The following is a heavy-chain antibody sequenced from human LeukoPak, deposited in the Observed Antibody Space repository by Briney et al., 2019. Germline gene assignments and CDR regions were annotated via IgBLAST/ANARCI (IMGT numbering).Heavy chain of an antibody. Sequence: GGSLRLSCAASGLTFSSYWMSWVRQAPGKGLEWVGNIKQDGSEKYYVDSVKGRFTISRDNAKNSLYLQMNSLRAEDTAVYYCAREAGIVVPAAINHWGQGTLVTVSS. CDR1: GLTFSSYW. CDR3: AREAGIVVPAAINH. J-gene: IGHJ5*02. CDR2: IKQDGSEK. D-gene: IGHD2-2*01. V-gene: IGHV3-7*01.